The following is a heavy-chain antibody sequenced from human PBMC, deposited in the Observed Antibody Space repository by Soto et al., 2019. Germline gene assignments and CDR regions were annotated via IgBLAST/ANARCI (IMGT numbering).Heavy chain of an antibody. J-gene: IGHJ6*02. CDR2: INHSGST. V-gene: IGHV4-34*01. CDR3: AREMYYYGSGRRYYSGMDV. Sequence: SETLSLTCAVYGGSFSGYYWSWIRQPPGKGLEWIGEINHSGSTNYNPSLKSRVTISVDTSKNQFSLKLSSVTAADTAVYYCAREMYYYGSGRRYYSGMDVWGQGTTVTVSS. CDR1: GGSFSGYY. D-gene: IGHD3-10*01.